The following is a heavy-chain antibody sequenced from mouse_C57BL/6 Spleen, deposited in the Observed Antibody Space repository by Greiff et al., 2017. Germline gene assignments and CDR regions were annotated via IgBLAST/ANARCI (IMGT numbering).Heavy chain of an antibody. CDR1: GYTFTSYW. CDR3: ARSDYTWFAY. D-gene: IGHD2-12*01. J-gene: IGHJ3*01. Sequence: QVQLQQSGAGLVKPGASLKFSCTASGYTFTSYWMHWVKQTPGQGLEWIGMIRPNSGSTNYNEKFKSQATLTVDTSSSTAYMQLSSLTSEDSAVYYCARSDYTWFAYWGQGTLVTVSA. V-gene: IGHV1-64*01. CDR2: IRPNSGST.